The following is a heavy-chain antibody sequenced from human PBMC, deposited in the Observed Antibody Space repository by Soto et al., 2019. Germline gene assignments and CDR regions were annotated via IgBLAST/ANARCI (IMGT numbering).Heavy chain of an antibody. Sequence: QVELVQSGAEVKKPGSSVKVSCQASEDTFRNYAISWVRQAPGQGLEWMGGIIPIFGTANYAQKFQGRVTITADTSTSTAYMELRSLRSDDTAVYYCARGKVALLPTPTGIQLWPDPSDIWGHGTMVTVSS. CDR3: ARGKVALLPTPTGIQLWPDPSDI. CDR2: IIPIFGTA. CDR1: EDTFRNYA. D-gene: IGHD5-18*01. V-gene: IGHV1-69*06. J-gene: IGHJ3*02.